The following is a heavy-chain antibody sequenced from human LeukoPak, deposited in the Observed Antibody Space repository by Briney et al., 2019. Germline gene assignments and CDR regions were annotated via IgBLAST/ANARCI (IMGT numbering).Heavy chain of an antibody. CDR3: ARRSTDSDFWNGYPPFDY. CDR1: GGSFSGYY. D-gene: IGHD3-3*01. V-gene: IGHV4-34*01. Sequence: PSETLSLTCAVYGGSFSGYYWSWIRQPPGKGLEWIGEINHSGSTNYNSSLKSRVTISVDMSKNHFSLEVNSVTAADTAVYYCARRSTDSDFWNGYPPFDYWGQGTLVTVSS. CDR2: INHSGST. J-gene: IGHJ4*02.